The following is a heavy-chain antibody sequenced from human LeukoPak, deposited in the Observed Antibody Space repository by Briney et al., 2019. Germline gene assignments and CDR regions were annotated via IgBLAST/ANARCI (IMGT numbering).Heavy chain of an antibody. J-gene: IGHJ4*02. D-gene: IGHD6-19*01. CDR3: ARDSAVAGTFSY. Sequence: GXSLRLSCAASGFTVSSNYMSWVRQAPGKGLEWVSVIYSGGSTYYADSVKGRFTISRDNSKNTLYLQMNSLRAEDTAVYYCARDSAVAGTFSYWGQGTLVTVSS. V-gene: IGHV3-53*01. CDR1: GFTVSSNY. CDR2: IYSGGST.